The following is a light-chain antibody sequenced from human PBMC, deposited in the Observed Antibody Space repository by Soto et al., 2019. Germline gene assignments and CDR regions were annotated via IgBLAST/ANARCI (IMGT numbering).Light chain of an antibody. CDR3: QQYGNSPET. V-gene: IGKV3-20*01. J-gene: IGKJ2*01. Sequence: EIVLTQSPGTLSLSPGERATLSCRASQSVSNLAWYQQKPGQAPRLLIYGTSSRATGIPDRFSGSGSGTDFTLTISRLEPEDLAVYYCQQYGNSPETFGQGTKLEIK. CDR1: QSVSN. CDR2: GTS.